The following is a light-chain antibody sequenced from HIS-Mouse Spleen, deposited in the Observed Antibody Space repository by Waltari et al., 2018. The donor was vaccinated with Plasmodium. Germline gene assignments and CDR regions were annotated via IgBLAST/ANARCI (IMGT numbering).Light chain of an antibody. V-gene: IGKV1-39*01. CDR1: QSISSY. J-gene: IGKJ1*01. CDR3: QQSYSTWT. CDR2: AAS. Sequence: DIQMTPSPSSLSESVGDRVTITCRASQSISSYLNWYQQKPGKAPKLLIYAASSLQSGVPSRFSGTGSGTDFTLTISSLQPEDFATYFCQQSYSTWTFGQGTKVEIK.